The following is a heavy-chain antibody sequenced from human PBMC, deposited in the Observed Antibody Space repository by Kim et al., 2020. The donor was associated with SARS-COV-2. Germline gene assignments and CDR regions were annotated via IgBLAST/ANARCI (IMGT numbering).Heavy chain of an antibody. CDR1: GGSISSGGYY. CDR2: IYYSGST. Sequence: SETLSLTCTVSGGSISSGGYYWSWIRQLPGKGLEGIAYIYYSGSTYYNPSLKSRVTISVDTSKNQFSLKLSSVTAADTAVYYCARASLTMIVVVGAFDIWGQGTMVTVSS. V-gene: IGHV4-31*03. D-gene: IGHD3-22*01. CDR3: ARASLTMIVVVGAFDI. J-gene: IGHJ3*02.